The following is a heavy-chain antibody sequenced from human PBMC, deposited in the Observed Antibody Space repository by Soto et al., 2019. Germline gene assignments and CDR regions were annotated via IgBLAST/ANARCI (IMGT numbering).Heavy chain of an antibody. J-gene: IGHJ5*02. D-gene: IGHD3-3*01. CDR2: IDPSDSDI. CDR1: GYRFASYR. CDR3: ARSFFDNFVP. V-gene: IGHV5-51*01. Sequence: PAESLKISCKVSGYRFASYRIAWVRQMPGKGLEWMGIIDPSDSDIRYSPSFQGQVTISADKSISTAYLQWSSLKASDTAIYDCARSFFDNFVPWGQGTLVTVS.